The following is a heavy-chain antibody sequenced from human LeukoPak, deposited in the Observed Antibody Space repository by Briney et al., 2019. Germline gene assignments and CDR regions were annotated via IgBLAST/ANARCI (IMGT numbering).Heavy chain of an antibody. J-gene: IGHJ4*02. CDR3: ARNYIRSPGGLKYFDY. V-gene: IGHV4-38-2*01. Sequence: PSETLSLTCAVSGSSISDGYYWAWIRQPPGRGLEWIGSVYDVGSRYESGSTYYNPSLKSRVTISADTSNTQFSLKLKFGTAQPTALYYCARNYIRSPGGLKYFDYWGQGSLVTVSS. D-gene: IGHD3/OR15-3a*01. CDR1: GSSISDGYY. CDR2: VYDVGSRYESGST.